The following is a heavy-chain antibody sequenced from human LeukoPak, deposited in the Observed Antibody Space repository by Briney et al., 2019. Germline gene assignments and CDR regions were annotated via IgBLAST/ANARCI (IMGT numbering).Heavy chain of an antibody. CDR1: GGSISSSNYY. V-gene: IGHV4-61*02. Sequence: SQTLSLTCSVSGGSISSSNYYWSWIRQPAGKGLEWIGRIYTSESTNYNPSLKSRVTISVDTSRNQFSLKLSSVTAADTAVYYCARGGNCSGGSCYSDRGWFDPWGQGTLVTVSS. J-gene: IGHJ5*02. CDR2: IYTSEST. D-gene: IGHD2-15*01. CDR3: ARGGNCSGGSCYSDRGWFDP.